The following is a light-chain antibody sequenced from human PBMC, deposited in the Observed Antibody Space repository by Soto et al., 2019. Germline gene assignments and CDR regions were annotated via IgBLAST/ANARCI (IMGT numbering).Light chain of an antibody. CDR1: SSDVGGSNF. Sequence: SVLTQPASVSGSLGQSITISCTGTSSDVGGSNFVSWYQQHPGKPPKLIIYDVANRPSGVSNRFSGSKSGSTASLIISRLQTEDEADYYCVSYTSSTTYVFGTGTKVTVL. V-gene: IGLV2-14*03. CDR2: DVA. J-gene: IGLJ1*01. CDR3: VSYTSSTTYV.